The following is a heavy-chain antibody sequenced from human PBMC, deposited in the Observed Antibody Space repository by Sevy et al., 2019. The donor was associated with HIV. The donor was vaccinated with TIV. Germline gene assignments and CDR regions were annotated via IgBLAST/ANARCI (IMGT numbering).Heavy chain of an antibody. D-gene: IGHD6-19*01. Sequence: GGSLRLSCAASGFTFSSYWMSWVRQAPGKGLEWVANIKQDGSEKYYVDSVKGRFTISRDNAKNSLYLQMNSLRAEDTAVYYCARALSGCYSPYYFDYWGQGTLVTVSS. V-gene: IGHV3-7*01. CDR1: GFTFSSYW. CDR2: IKQDGSEK. CDR3: ARALSGCYSPYYFDY. J-gene: IGHJ4*02.